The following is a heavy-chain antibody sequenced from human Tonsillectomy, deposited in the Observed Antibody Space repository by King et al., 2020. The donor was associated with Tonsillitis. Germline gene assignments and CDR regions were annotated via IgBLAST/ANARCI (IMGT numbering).Heavy chain of an antibody. J-gene: IGHJ6*02. CDR1: GFTFSNAW. CDR3: TTAIVVVPAAMPVRVNYYGMDV. Sequence: VQLVESGGGLVKPGGSLRLSCAASGFTFSNAWMSWVRQAPGKGLEWVGRIKSKTDGGTTDYAAPVKGRFTISRDDSKNTLYLQMNSLKTEDTAVYYCTTAIVVVPAAMPVRVNYYGMDVWGQGTTVTVSS. CDR2: IKSKTDGGTT. V-gene: IGHV3-15*01. D-gene: IGHD2-2*01.